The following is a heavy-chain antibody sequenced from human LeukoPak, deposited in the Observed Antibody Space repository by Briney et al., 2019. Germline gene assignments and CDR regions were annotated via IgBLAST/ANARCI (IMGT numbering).Heavy chain of an antibody. Sequence: GEPLKISCKGSGYSFTSYWITWVRQMPGKGLEWMGRIDPSDSYTNYSPSFQGHVTISADKSISTAYLQWSSLKASDTAMYYCARLRYDILTGYQKDYWGQGTLVTVSS. D-gene: IGHD3-9*01. V-gene: IGHV5-10-1*01. J-gene: IGHJ4*02. CDR2: IDPSDSYT. CDR3: ARLRYDILTGYQKDY. CDR1: GYSFTSYW.